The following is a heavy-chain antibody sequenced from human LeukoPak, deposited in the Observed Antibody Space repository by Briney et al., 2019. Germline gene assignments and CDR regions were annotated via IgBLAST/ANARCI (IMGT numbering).Heavy chain of an antibody. CDR2: INPNSGGT. Sequence: VKVSCKASGYTFTGYYMHWVRQAPGQGLEWMGWINPNSGGTNYAQKFQGRVTMTRDTSISTAYMGLSRLRSDDTAVYYCARDRGDFDWLLYSVLGYYMDVWGKGTTVTVSS. V-gene: IGHV1-2*02. J-gene: IGHJ6*03. CDR1: GYTFTGYY. CDR3: ARDRGDFDWLLYSVLGYYMDV. D-gene: IGHD3-9*01.